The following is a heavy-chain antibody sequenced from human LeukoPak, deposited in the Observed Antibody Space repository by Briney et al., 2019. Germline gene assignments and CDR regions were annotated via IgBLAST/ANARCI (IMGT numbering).Heavy chain of an antibody. D-gene: IGHD1-26*01. Sequence: GGSLRLSCAASGFTFSSYAMSWVRQAPGKGLEWVSVISGSVGSTYYADSVKGRFTISRDNSKNTLYLQMNSLRAEDTAVYYCAKGGQWELPYYFDYWGQGTLVTVSS. J-gene: IGHJ4*02. CDR1: GFTFSSYA. CDR2: ISGSVGST. V-gene: IGHV3-23*01. CDR3: AKGGQWELPYYFDY.